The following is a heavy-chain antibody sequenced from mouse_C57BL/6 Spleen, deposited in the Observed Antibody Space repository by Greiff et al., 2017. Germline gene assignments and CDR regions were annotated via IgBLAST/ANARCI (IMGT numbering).Heavy chain of an antibody. CDR3: ANYYSNYGWFAY. CDR2: INPSTGGT. Sequence: DVKLQESGPELVKPGASVKISCKASGYSFTGYYMNWVKQSPEKSLEWIGEINPSTGGTTYNQKFKAKATLTVDKSSSTAYMQLKSLTSEDSAVYYCANYYSNYGWFAYWGQGTLVTVSA. J-gene: IGHJ3*01. CDR1: GYSFTGYY. V-gene: IGHV1-42*01. D-gene: IGHD2-5*01.